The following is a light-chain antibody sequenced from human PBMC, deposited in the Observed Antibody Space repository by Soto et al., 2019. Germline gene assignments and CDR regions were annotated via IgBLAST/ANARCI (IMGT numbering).Light chain of an antibody. CDR1: QSFRGL. V-gene: IGKV3D-15*01. CDR3: QQYNNWPPIT. J-gene: IGKJ5*01. CDR2: GAS. Sequence: EVVLTQSPVTLSLSPGERATLSCRASQSFRGLLAWYQQKPGQAPRLLIYGASNRATGIPDRFSGSGSGTEFTLTISSLQSEDFAVYYCQQYNNWPPITFGQGTRLAIK.